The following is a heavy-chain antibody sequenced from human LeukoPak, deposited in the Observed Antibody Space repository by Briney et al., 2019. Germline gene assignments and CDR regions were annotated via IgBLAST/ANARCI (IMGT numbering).Heavy chain of an antibody. Sequence: GGFLRLSCAASGFTFEDHVMHWVRQAPGKGLEWVSSISWSGDRMGYADAVKGRFTISRDNAKNSLFLQMNSLRVEDTALYYCAKDLGGSATTVWGQGTLVTVSS. D-gene: IGHD2-2*01. CDR1: GFTFEDHV. CDR2: ISWSGDRM. J-gene: IGHJ4*02. CDR3: AKDLGGSATTV. V-gene: IGHV3-9*01.